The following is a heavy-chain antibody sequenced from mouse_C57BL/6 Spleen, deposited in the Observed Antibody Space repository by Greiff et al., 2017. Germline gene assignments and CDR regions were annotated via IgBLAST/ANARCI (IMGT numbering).Heavy chain of an antibody. D-gene: IGHD2-5*01. CDR2: IDPSDSYT. Sequence: QVQLQQPGAGLVRPGTSVKLSCKASGYTFTSYWMHWVKQRPGQGLEWIGVIDPSDSYTNYNQKFKGKATLTVDTSSSTAYMQLSSLTSEDSAVYYCARNSNYWFAYGGQGTLVTVSA. J-gene: IGHJ3*01. CDR3: ARNSNYWFAY. CDR1: GYTFTSYW. V-gene: IGHV1-59*01.